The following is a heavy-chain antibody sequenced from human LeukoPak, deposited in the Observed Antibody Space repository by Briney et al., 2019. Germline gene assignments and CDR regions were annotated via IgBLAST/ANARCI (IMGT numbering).Heavy chain of an antibody. V-gene: IGHV4-4*07. J-gene: IGHJ4*02. D-gene: IGHD2-15*01. Sequence: PSETLSLTCTVSGGSIRSYYGSWIRQPAGKGLEWIGRIYSSGSTDYNPSLKSRVTMSVGTYKNQFSLKLSSATAADTAVYYCAREGRGSTPGYWGQGTLVTVSS. CDR1: GGSIRSYY. CDR2: IYSSGST. CDR3: AREGRGSTPGY.